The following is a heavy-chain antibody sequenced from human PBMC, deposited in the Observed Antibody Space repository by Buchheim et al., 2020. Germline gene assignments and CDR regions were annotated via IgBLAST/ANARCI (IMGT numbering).Heavy chain of an antibody. CDR1: GFTLSSYS. J-gene: IGHJ4*01. Sequence: EVQLLESGGGLVQPGGSLRLSCAASGFTLSSYSMSWVRQAPGKGLEWVSSMSGSGGGTYYADSLKGRFAISRDSSKNTLELQMNSLRADDTAVYYCAKRGGSTYYFDYWGHGTL. D-gene: IGHD2-15*01. CDR3: AKRGGSTYYFDY. CDR2: MSGSGGGT. V-gene: IGHV3-23*01.